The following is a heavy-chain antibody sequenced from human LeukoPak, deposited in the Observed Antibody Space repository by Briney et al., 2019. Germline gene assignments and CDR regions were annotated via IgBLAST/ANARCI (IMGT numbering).Heavy chain of an antibody. CDR2: INSDGSST. CDR3: ARGPYYDFWSGYYTAGQFDP. V-gene: IGHV3-74*01. D-gene: IGHD3-3*01. CDR1: GFTFSSYW. J-gene: IGHJ5*02. Sequence: LTGGSLRLSCAASGFTFSSYWMHWVRQAPGKGLVWVSRINSDGSSTSYADSVKGRFTISRDNAKNTLYLQMNSLRAVDTAVYYCARGPYYDFWSGYYTAGQFDPWGQGTLVTVSS.